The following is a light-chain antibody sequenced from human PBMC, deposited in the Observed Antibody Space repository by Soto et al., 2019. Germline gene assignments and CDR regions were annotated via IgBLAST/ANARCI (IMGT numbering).Light chain of an antibody. CDR1: GSDIGAYNY. Sequence: QSALTQPPSASGSPGQSVTISCTGTGSDIGAYNYVSWYQQYPGKAPKLIIYEVSQRPSGVPDRFSGSKSGNTASLTVSGLQLEDEADYYCSSFTGSDNPFGGGTKVTVL. J-gene: IGLJ2*01. V-gene: IGLV2-8*01. CDR2: EVS. CDR3: SSFTGSDNP.